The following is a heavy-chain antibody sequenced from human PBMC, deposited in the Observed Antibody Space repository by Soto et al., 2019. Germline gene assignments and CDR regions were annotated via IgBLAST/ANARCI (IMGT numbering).Heavy chain of an antibody. CDR1: GVSISSYY. CDR3: ARGGAAPPGWFDP. CDR2: IYYSGST. V-gene: IGHV4-59*01. Sequence: SETLSLTCTVSGVSISSYYWSWIRQPPGKGLEWIGYIYYSGSTNYNPSLKSRVTISVDTSKNQFSLKLSSVTAADTAVYYCARGGAAPPGWFDPWGQGTLVTVS. D-gene: IGHD2-15*01. J-gene: IGHJ5*02.